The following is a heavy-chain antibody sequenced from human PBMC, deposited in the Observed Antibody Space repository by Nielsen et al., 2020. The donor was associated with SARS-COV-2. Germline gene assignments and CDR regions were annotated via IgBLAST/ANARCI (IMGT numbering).Heavy chain of an antibody. Sequence: GESLKISCAASGFTFSSYAMHWVRQAPGKGLEWVAVISYDGSNKYYADSVKGRFTISRDNSKNTLYLQMNSLRAEDTAVYYCARGSRRAIVGATAYWGQGTLVTVSS. D-gene: IGHD1-26*01. V-gene: IGHV3-30-3*01. CDR3: ARGSRRAIVGATAY. J-gene: IGHJ4*02. CDR2: ISYDGSNK. CDR1: GFTFSSYA.